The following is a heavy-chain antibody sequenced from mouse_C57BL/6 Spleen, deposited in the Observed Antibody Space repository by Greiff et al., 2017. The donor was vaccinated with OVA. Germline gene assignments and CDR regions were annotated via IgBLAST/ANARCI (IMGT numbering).Heavy chain of an antibody. D-gene: IGHD2-3*01. CDR2: IYPGSGNT. Sequence: QVQLQQSGAELVRPGASVKLSCKASGYTFTDYYINWVKQRPGQGLEWIARIYPGSGNTYYNEKFKGKATLTAEKSSSTAYMQFSSLTSEDSAVYFCARGNGYSWFAYWGQGTLVTVSA. J-gene: IGHJ3*01. CDR3: ARGNGYSWFAY. CDR1: GYTFTDYY. V-gene: IGHV1-76*01.